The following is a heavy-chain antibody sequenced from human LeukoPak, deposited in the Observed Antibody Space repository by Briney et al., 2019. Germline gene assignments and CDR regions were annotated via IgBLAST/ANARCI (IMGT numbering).Heavy chain of an antibody. D-gene: IGHD6-19*01. Sequence: SETLSLTRTVSGGSISSYYWSWIRQPPGKGLEWIGYIYYSGSTNYNPSLKSRVTISVDTSKNQFSLTLSSVTAADTAVYYCARFRSSGWYYFDSWGQGMPVSVSS. J-gene: IGHJ4*02. CDR3: ARFRSSGWYYFDS. CDR1: GGSISSYY. V-gene: IGHV4-59*12. CDR2: IYYSGST.